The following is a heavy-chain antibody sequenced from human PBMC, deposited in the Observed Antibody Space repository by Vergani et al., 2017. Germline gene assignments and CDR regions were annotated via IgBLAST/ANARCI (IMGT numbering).Heavy chain of an antibody. CDR1: GVTFSSYA. CDR3: ATLPVAIGFDY. V-gene: IGHV3-30-3*01. Sequence: QVQLVESGGGVVQPGRSLRLSCAASGVTFSSYAMHWVRQAPGKGLEWVAVISYDGSNKYYADSVKGRFTISRDNSKNTLYLQMNSLRAEDTAVYYCATLPVAIGFDYWGQGTLVTVSS. J-gene: IGHJ4*02. D-gene: IGHD2-2*01. CDR2: ISYDGSNK.